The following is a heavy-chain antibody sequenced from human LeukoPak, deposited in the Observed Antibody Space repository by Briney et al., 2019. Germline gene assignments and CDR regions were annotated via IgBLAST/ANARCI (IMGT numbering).Heavy chain of an antibody. Sequence: GGSLRLSCAASGFTFSSYWMSWVRQAPGKGVEWVANIKQDGSEKYYVDSVKGRFTISRDNAKNSLYLQMNSLRAEDTAVYYCARGRSSSWAAPIRYWGQGTLVTVSS. D-gene: IGHD6-13*01. CDR3: ARGRSSSWAAPIRY. CDR1: GFTFSSYW. CDR2: IKQDGSEK. V-gene: IGHV3-7*01. J-gene: IGHJ4*02.